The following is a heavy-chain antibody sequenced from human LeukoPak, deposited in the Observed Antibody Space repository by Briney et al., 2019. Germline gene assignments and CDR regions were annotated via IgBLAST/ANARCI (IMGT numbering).Heavy chain of an antibody. CDR2: IKQDGSEK. V-gene: IGHV3-7*01. J-gene: IGHJ4*02. Sequence: GRSLRLSCAASGFTFSSYGMHWVRQAPGKGLEWVANIKQDGSEKYYVDSVKGRFTISRDNAKNSLYLQMNSLRAEDTAVYYCARRRSKYYFDYWGQGTLVTVSS. CDR3: ARRRSKYYFDY. CDR1: GFTFSSYG.